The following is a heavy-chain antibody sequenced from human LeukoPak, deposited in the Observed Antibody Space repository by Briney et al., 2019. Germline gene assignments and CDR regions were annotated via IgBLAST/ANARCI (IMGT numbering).Heavy chain of an antibody. D-gene: IGHD4-11*01. CDR2: MSSSSSYI. CDR3: ARDAFSMTTVTFCDY. Sequence: VKPGGSPRLSCAASGFTFSDYSMNWVRQAPGKGLEWVSSMSSSSSYIHYADSVKGRFTISRDNAKNSLYLQMNSLRVEDTAVYYCARDAFSMTTVTFCDYWGQGTLVTVSS. J-gene: IGHJ4*02. CDR1: GFTFSDYS. V-gene: IGHV3-21*01.